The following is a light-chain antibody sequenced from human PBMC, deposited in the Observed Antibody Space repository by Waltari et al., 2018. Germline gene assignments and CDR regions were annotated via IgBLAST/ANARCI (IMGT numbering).Light chain of an antibody. V-gene: IGKV2-28*01. CDR1: QSLLYSNGYNY. CDR2: LGS. Sequence: DIVMTQSPLSLPVTPGEPASISCRSSQSLLYSNGYNYLDWYLQKPGQSPQLLIYLGSNRASGVPDRFSGSGSGTDFTLKISRVEAEDVGVYYCIQPLRTPYTFGQGTKLEIK. CDR3: IQPLRTPYT. J-gene: IGKJ2*01.